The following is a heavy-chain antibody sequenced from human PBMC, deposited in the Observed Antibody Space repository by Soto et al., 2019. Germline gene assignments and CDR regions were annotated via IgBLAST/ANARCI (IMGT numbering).Heavy chain of an antibody. J-gene: IGHJ6*02. CDR2: VSYDVSHK. D-gene: IGHD2-2*01. V-gene: IGHV3-30-3*01. Sequence: QVQLVESGGGVVQPGGSLRLSCVASGISFSNSAIHWVRQAPGKGLQWVAVVSYDVSHKYYADSVKGRFTISRDNSENTVSLQMNRLRAEDSAIYYCARQSTRAVSDDNYYYYGLDVWGQGTTVTVSS. CDR3: ARQSTRAVSDDNYYYYGLDV. CDR1: GISFSNSA.